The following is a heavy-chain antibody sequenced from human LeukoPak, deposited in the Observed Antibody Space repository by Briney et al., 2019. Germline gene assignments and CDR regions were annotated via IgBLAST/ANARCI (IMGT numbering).Heavy chain of an antibody. J-gene: IGHJ3*02. D-gene: IGHD2-21*01. CDR2: IYTSGST. Sequence: SETLSLTCTVSGGSISSGSYYWSWIRQPAGKGLEWMGRIYTSGSTNYNPSLKSRVTISVDTSKNQFSLKLSSVTAADTAVYYCARDTYCGGDCYGDDAFDIWGQGTMVTVSS. CDR1: GGSISSGSYY. CDR3: ARDTYCGGDCYGDDAFDI. V-gene: IGHV4-61*02.